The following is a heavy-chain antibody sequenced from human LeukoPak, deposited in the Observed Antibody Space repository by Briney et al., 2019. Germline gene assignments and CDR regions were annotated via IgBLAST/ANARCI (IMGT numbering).Heavy chain of an antibody. V-gene: IGHV4-34*01. CDR1: GGSFSGYY. CDR2: INHSGST. Sequence: SETLSLTCAVYGGSFSGYYWSWIRQSPGKGLEWIGEINHSGSTNYNPSLKSRVTISVDTSKNQFSLKLSSVTAADTAVYYCARRPYLVTVVRGVIGGFDPWGQGTLVTVSS. CDR3: ARRPYLVTVVRGVIGGFDP. J-gene: IGHJ5*02. D-gene: IGHD3-10*01.